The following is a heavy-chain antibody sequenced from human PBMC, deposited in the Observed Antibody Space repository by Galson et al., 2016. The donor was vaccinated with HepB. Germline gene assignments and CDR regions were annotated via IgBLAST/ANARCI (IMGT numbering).Heavy chain of an antibody. CDR1: GSSFTSYW. CDR2: IYPGDSDT. CDR3: ARQMSYADSCGYYYVFDY. J-gene: IGHJ4*02. V-gene: IGHV5-51*01. Sequence: QSGAEVTEPGESLKISCEGSGSSFTSYWIGWVRQMPGKGLEWMGIIYPGDSDTRYSPSFQGQVTISADKSLSTAYLQWSSLKASDTALYYCARQMSYADSCGYYYVFDYWGQGTLVTVSS. D-gene: IGHD3-22*01.